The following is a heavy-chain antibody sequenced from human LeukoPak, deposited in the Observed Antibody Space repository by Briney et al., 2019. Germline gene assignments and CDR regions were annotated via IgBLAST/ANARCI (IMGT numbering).Heavy chain of an antibody. Sequence: SETLSLTCAVSGGSISSYYWSWIRQPPGKGREWIGYIYYSGSTNYNPSLKSRVTISVDTSKTQLSLKLSSVPAADTAVYYCARFNYASTPGGFLLWGQGTLVTVSS. CDR1: GGSISSYY. D-gene: IGHD3-10*01. J-gene: IGHJ4*02. V-gene: IGHV4-59*01. CDR2: IYYSGST. CDR3: ARFNYASTPGGFLL.